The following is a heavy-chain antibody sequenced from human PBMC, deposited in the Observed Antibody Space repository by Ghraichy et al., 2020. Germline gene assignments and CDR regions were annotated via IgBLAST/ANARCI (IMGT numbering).Heavy chain of an antibody. D-gene: IGHD3-10*01. V-gene: IGHV4-39*01. Sequence: SETLSLTCTVSGGSISSSSYKWGWIRQPPEKGLEWIGSVYYSGSTHYKPSLKSRVTISVDTSKNQFSLKLSSVTAADTAVYYCARHYYYGSGSYSGFDPWGQGTLVTVSS. CDR3: ARHYYYGSGSYSGFDP. CDR2: VYYSGST. J-gene: IGHJ5*02. CDR1: GGSISSSSYK.